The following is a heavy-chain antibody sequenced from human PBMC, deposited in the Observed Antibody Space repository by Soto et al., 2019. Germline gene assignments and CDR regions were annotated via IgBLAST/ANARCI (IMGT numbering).Heavy chain of an antibody. CDR1: GGSFSGYY. CDR3: ARNSTYYYDSSGYYYHYYFDY. D-gene: IGHD3-22*01. J-gene: IGHJ4*02. V-gene: IGHV4-34*01. Sequence: PSETLSLTCAVYGGSFSGYYWSWIRQPPGKGLEWIGEINHSGSTNYNPSLKSRLTISVDTSKNQFSLQLSSVTAADTAVYYCARNSTYYYDSSGYYYHYYFDYWGQGTLVTVSS. CDR2: INHSGST.